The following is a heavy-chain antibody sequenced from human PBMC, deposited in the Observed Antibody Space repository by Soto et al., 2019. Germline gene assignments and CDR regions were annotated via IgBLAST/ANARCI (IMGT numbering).Heavy chain of an antibody. D-gene: IGHD5-18*01. CDR3: AKERDTRSSSCFDS. V-gene: IGHV3-30*18. J-gene: IGHJ4*02. Sequence: HRXGSLRLSGAASRFTFSNYGMQWVRQAPGKGLEWVAVISHDGTVKYYADSVKGRFTISRDNFQNTLDLQMDSLRAEDTAVYYCAKERDTRSSSCFDSWGQGTLVTVPS. CDR2: ISHDGTVK. CDR1: RFTFSNYG.